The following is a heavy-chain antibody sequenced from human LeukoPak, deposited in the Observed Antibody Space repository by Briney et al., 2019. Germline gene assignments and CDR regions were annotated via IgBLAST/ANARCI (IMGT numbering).Heavy chain of an antibody. J-gene: IGHJ4*02. V-gene: IGHV1-18*01. Sequence: AASVKVSCKASGYTFTSYGITWVRQAPGQGLEWMGWISVYNGDTNYAQKLQGRVTMTTETSTSTAYMELRSLRSNDTAVYYCASNTGSDSSGYAYWGQGTLVTVSS. D-gene: IGHD3-22*01. CDR2: ISVYNGDT. CDR1: GYTFTSYG. CDR3: ASNTGSDSSGYAY.